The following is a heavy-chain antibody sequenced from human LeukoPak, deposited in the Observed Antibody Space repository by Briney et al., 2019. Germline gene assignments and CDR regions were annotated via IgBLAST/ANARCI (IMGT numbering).Heavy chain of an antibody. Sequence: GGSLRLSCAASGFTFSDYYMSWIRQAPGKGLEWVSYISSSSSYTNYADSVKGRFTISRDNAKNSLYLQMNSLRAEDTAVYYCARGLSSSTMRPLDYWGQGTLVTVSS. D-gene: IGHD2-2*01. CDR2: ISSSSSYT. J-gene: IGHJ4*02. CDR1: GFTFSDYY. CDR3: ARGLSSSTMRPLDY. V-gene: IGHV3-11*06.